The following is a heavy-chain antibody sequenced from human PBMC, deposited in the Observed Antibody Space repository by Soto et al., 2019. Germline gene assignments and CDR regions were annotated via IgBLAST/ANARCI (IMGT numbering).Heavy chain of an antibody. CDR3: ARDLWGYCGTDCYPLDV. D-gene: IGHD2-21*02. Sequence: QVQLQESGPGLVKPSETLSLTCTVSGGSISGYYWSWIRQPPGKGLEWIGYMYNTGSTVYNPSFKSRVTISVDTCKNHFSLKLNSVTAADTAVYYCARDLWGYCGTDCYPLDVWGQGTPVTVSS. J-gene: IGHJ6*02. CDR1: GGSISGYY. CDR2: MYNTGST. V-gene: IGHV4-59*01.